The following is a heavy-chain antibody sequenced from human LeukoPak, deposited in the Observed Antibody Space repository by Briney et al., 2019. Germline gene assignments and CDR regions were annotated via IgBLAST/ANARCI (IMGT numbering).Heavy chain of an antibody. Sequence: GGSLRLSCAGSGFTFNNYAMSWVRQTPRKGLDWVSTIMISGDDTYYADPVKGRFTISRDNSKNTLYLQMNSLRAEDTAVYYCATGGSSHLVGYFDYWGQGTLVTVSS. CDR3: ATGGSSHLVGYFDY. V-gene: IGHV3-23*01. J-gene: IGHJ4*02. CDR2: IMISGDDT. CDR1: GFTFNNYA. D-gene: IGHD3-16*01.